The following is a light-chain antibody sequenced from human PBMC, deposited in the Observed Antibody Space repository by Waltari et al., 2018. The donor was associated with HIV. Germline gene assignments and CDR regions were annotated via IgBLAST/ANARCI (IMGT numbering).Light chain of an antibody. Sequence: QSALTQPASVSGSPGQSLSISCSGTRSDVGASDYVSWYHQHPGEAPTLILYEVKKRPSGISNRFSGSKSGNTASLTISGLQVEDEAHYYCSSYSASGTLVLFGGGTRLTVL. V-gene: IGLV2-14*01. J-gene: IGLJ2*01. CDR2: EVK. CDR3: SSYSASGTLVL. CDR1: RSDVGASDY.